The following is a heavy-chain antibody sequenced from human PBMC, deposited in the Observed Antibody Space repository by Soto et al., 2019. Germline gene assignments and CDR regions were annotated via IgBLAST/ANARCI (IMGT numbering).Heavy chain of an antibody. CDR3: ARGDRSGWYGAFDI. CDR1: GGTFSSYA. CDR2: IIPIFGTA. D-gene: IGHD6-19*01. J-gene: IGHJ3*02. Sequence: SVKVSCKASGGTFSSYAISWVRQSPGQGLEWMGGIIPIFGTANYAQKFQGRVTITADESTGTAYMELSSLRSEDTAVYYCARGDRSGWYGAFDIWGQGTMVTVSS. V-gene: IGHV1-69*13.